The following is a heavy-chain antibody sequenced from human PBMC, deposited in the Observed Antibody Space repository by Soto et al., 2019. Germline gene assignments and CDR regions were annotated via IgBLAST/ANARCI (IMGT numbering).Heavy chain of an antibody. D-gene: IGHD1-26*01. CDR2: FHSDGSST. J-gene: IGHJ5*02. V-gene: IGHV3-74*01. CDR3: ASSLREGNWFDP. CDR1: GFTFSSYW. Sequence: GGSLSLSCAASGFTFSSYWMHWVRQAPGKGLVWVSRFHSDGSSTAYADSVKGRFTISRDNAKNTLYLQMNSLGAEDTAVYYCASSLREGNWFDPWGQGTLVTVSS.